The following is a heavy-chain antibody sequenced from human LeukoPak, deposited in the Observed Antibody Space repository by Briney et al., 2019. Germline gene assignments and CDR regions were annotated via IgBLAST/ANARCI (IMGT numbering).Heavy chain of an antibody. J-gene: IGHJ3*02. CDR2: ISWNSGSI. V-gene: IGHV3-9*01. CDR3: AKDALSYYYDSSGYGAFDI. Sequence: GGSLRLSCAASGFTFSSYAMHWVRQAPGKGLEWVSGISWNSGSIGYADSVKGRFTISRDNAKNSLYLQMNSLRAEDTALYYCAKDALSYYYDSSGYGAFDIWGQGTMVTVSS. CDR1: GFTFSSYA. D-gene: IGHD3-22*01.